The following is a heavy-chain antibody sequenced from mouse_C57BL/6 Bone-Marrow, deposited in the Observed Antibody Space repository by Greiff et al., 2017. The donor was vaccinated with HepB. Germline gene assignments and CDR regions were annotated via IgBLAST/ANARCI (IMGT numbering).Heavy chain of an antibody. CDR3: AFYYEYDDNAMDY. CDR1: GYTFTSYW. D-gene: IGHD2-4*01. Sequence: QVQLQQPGAELVMPGASVKLSCKASGYTFTSYWMHWVQQRPGQGLEWIGEIDPSDSYTNYNQKFKGKSTLTVDKSSSTAYMQLSSLTSEDSAVYYCAFYYEYDDNAMDYWGQGTSVTVSS. CDR2: IDPSDSYT. V-gene: IGHV1-69*01. J-gene: IGHJ4*01.